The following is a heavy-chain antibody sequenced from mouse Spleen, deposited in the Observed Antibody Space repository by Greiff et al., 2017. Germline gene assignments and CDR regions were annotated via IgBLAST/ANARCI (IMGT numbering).Heavy chain of an antibody. CDR1: GFSLTGYG. J-gene: IGHJ1*01. D-gene: IGHD1-1*01. V-gene: IGHV2-6-7*01. CDR2: IWGDGST. Sequence: QVQLKESGPGLVAPSQSLSITCTVSGFSLTGYGVNWVRQPPGKGLEWLGMIWGDGSTDYNSALKSRLSISKDNSKSQVFLKMNSLQTDDTARYYCARESPHYYGSSHYWYFDVWGAGTTVTVSS. CDR3: ARESPHYYGSSHYWYFDV.